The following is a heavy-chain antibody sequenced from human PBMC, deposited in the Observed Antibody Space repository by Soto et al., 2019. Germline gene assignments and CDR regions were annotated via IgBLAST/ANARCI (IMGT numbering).Heavy chain of an antibody. CDR2: ISESGGRT. D-gene: IGHD3-9*01. CDR3: EKDPFLKTYYDILPGPYFDY. J-gene: IGHJ4*02. V-gene: IGHV3-23*01. Sequence: GGSLRLSCAASGFTFSSYAMSWVRQAPGKGLEWVSGISESGGRTYYADSVKGRFTISRDNSKNTLYLQMNSLRAEDTAVYYCEKDPFLKTYYDILPGPYFDYGGQGTLVTVSS. CDR1: GFTFSSYA.